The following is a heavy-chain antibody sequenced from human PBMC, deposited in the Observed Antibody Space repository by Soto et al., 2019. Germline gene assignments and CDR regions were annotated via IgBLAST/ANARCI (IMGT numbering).Heavy chain of an antibody. CDR1: GLTFSSYW. V-gene: IGHV3-7*04. CDR2: IKQDGSEK. J-gene: IGHJ6*02. D-gene: IGHD6-13*01. CDR3: AREGSSWYYYYYGMDV. Sequence: GGSLRLSCAASGLTFSSYWMSWVRQAPGKGLEWVANIKQDGSEKYYVDSVKGRFTISRDNAKNSLYLQMNSLRAEDTAVYYCAREGSSWYYYYYGMDVWGQGTTVTVSS.